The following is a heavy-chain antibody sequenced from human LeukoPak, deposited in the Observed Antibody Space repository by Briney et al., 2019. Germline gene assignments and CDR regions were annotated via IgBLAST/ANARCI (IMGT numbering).Heavy chain of an antibody. J-gene: IGHJ4*02. CDR1: GGSFSGYY. CDR3: ARSRGIYYDSSSYYDY. Sequence: SETLSLTSVVYGGSFSGYYWSCIRQPPGKGREWIGQINHSGSTNYTPSLKSRVTISVDTSKNQFSLKLSSVPAADTAVYYGARSRGIYYDSSSYYDYWGQGTLVTVSS. CDR2: INHSGST. V-gene: IGHV4-34*01. D-gene: IGHD3-22*01.